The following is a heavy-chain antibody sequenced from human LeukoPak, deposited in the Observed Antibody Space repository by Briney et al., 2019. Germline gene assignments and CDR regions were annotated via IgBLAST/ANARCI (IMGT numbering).Heavy chain of an antibody. CDR3: ARQKTTVTTAYFDY. V-gene: IGHV3-23*01. CDR2: ISGSGGST. J-gene: IGHJ4*02. CDR1: GFTFSSYA. D-gene: IGHD4-17*01. Sequence: GGSLRLTCAASGFTFSSYAMSWVRQAPGKGLEWVSAISGSGGSTYHADSVKGRFTISRDNSKNTLYLQMNSLRAEDTAVYYCARQKTTVTTAYFDYWGQGTLVTVSS.